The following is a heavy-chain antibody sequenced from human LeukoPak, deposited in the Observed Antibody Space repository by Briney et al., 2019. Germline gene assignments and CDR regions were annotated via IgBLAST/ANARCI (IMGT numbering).Heavy chain of an antibody. CDR2: IGSDGST. D-gene: IGHD3-10*01. CDR1: GFDFSGYA. J-gene: IGHJ5*02. V-gene: IGHV3-23*01. CDR3: ARDHRPKGYYAGGA. Sequence: GGSLRLSCAASGFDFSGYAMSWVRQAPGKGLEWVAGIGSDGSTHHAESVKGRFGISRDNSKNTLYLQMNSLRAEDAAVYYCARDHRPKGYYAGGAWGQGTLVTVSS.